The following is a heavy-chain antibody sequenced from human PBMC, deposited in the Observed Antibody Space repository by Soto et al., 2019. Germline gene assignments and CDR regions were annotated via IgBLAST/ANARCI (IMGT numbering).Heavy chain of an antibody. Sequence: QVQLVQSGAEVKKPGASVKVSCRASGYTFTGYFMHWVRQAPGQGLEWMGWINPNSGATKYAQKFQGRVTLGRDTSIRTAYMELSGLGSDDTAVYYCARGGGTILAALPWGQGTLVTVSS. CDR3: ARGGGTILAALP. J-gene: IGHJ5*02. D-gene: IGHD3-3*01. CDR2: INPNSGAT. CDR1: GYTFTGYF. V-gene: IGHV1-2*02.